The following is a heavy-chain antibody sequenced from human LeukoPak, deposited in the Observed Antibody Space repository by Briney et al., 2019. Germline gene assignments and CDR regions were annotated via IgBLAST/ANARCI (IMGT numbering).Heavy chain of an antibody. J-gene: IGHJ3*02. CDR2: IYYSGST. CDR3: ASSGVVPAAPRHAFDI. V-gene: IGHV4-59*01. CDR1: GGSISSYY. D-gene: IGHD2-2*01. Sequence: SETLSLTCTVSGGSISSYYWSRIRQPPGKGLEWIGYIYYSGSTNCNPSLKSRVTISVDTSKNQFSLKLSSVTAADTAVYYCASSGVVPAAPRHAFDIWGQGTMVTVSS.